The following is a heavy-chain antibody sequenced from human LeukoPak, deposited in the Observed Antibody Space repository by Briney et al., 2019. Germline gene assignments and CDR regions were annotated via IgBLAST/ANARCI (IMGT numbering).Heavy chain of an antibody. CDR2: IGTAGDT. V-gene: IGHV3-13*04. CDR1: GFTFSSYD. CDR3: ARNRCSSTSCYAGVDYYYGMDV. D-gene: IGHD2-2*01. J-gene: IGHJ6*02. Sequence: GGSLRLSCAASGFTFSSYDTHWVRQATGKGLEWVSAIGTAGDTYYPGSVKGRFTISRENAKNSLYLQMNSLRAGDTAVYYCARNRCSSTSCYAGVDYYYGMDVWGQGTTVTVSS.